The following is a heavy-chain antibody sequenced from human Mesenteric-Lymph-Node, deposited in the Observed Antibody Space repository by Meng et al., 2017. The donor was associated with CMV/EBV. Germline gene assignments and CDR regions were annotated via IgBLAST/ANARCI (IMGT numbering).Heavy chain of an antibody. CDR1: GGSFNSADYY. J-gene: IGHJ6*02. V-gene: IGHV4-30-4*01. Sequence: SVSGGSFNSADYYWAWIRQSPGKGLEWLGYIYYSGSSYYNPSLKSRLRISIDTSNNQFSLGLISVTAADTAVYYCARDTLGVGLDVWGQGTTVTVSS. CDR3: ARDTLGVGLDV. CDR2: IYYSGSS. D-gene: IGHD7-27*01.